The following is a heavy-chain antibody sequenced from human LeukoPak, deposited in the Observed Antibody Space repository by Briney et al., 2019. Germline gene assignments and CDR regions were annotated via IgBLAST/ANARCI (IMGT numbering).Heavy chain of an antibody. J-gene: IGHJ4*02. CDR1: GFTFSSSW. CDR2: INSDGSST. V-gene: IGHV3-74*01. Sequence: GGSLRLSCAASGFTFSSSWMHWVRQAPEKGLVWVSRINSDGSSTSYADSVKGRFTISRDNSKNTLYLQMNSLRAEDTAVYYCARARYSGSYYGDFDYWGQGTLVTVSS. CDR3: ARARYSGSYYGDFDY. D-gene: IGHD1-26*01.